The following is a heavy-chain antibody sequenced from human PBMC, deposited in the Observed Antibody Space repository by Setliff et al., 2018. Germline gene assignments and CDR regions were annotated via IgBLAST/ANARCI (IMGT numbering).Heavy chain of an antibody. CDR3: ARDSTLYNGYYGMNV. J-gene: IGHJ6*02. V-gene: IGHV2-5*02. Sequence: VSGPTLVNPTQTLTLTCTFSGFSLSTDGVSVGWVRQPPGKALEWLALIYWDDDKRYSPSLKSRLTITKDTSKNQVVLTMTNMDPVDTATYFCARDSTLYNGYYGMNVWGQGTTVTVSS. CDR1: GFSLSTDGVS. D-gene: IGHD3-10*01. CDR2: IYWDDDK.